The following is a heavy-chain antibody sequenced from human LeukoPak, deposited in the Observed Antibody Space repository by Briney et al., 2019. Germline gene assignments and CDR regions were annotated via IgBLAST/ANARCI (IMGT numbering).Heavy chain of an antibody. D-gene: IGHD3-9*01. CDR1: GFSFSSYE. CDR2: INSLGTTA. Sequence: GGSLRLSCATSGFSFSSYEMNWVRQAPGKGLEWISYINSLGTTADYADSVKGRFTISRDNAKNSLYLQLSSLGAEDTAVYYCSRDGDFRYFDYWGQGTLVTVSP. V-gene: IGHV3-48*03. CDR3: SRDGDFRYFDY. J-gene: IGHJ4*02.